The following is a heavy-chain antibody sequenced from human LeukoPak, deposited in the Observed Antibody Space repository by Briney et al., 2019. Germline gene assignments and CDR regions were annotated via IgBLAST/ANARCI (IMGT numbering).Heavy chain of an antibody. V-gene: IGHV1-69*05. D-gene: IGHD4-11*01. CDR3: ASVTVTTWAPGGHMDV. Sequence: VASVKVSCKASGGTFSNYAISWVRQAPGQGLEWMGRIIPMFGTTNYAQKFQGRVTITTDESTSTAYMEVSSLRIEDTAVYYCASVTVTTWAPGGHMDVWGKGTTVTVSS. CDR2: IIPMFGTT. CDR1: GGTFSNYA. J-gene: IGHJ6*03.